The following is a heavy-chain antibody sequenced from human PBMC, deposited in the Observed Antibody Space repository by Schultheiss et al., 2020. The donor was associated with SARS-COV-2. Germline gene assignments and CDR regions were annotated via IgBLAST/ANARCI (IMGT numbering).Heavy chain of an antibody. V-gene: IGHV3-30*14. CDR3: ASSPRLKGDYPVL. Sequence: GGSLRLSCAASGFTFSSYAMHWVRQAPGKGLEWVAVISYDGSNKYYADSVKGRFTISRDNSKNTLFLQMNSLRAEDTAVYYCASSPRLKGDYPVLWGQGTLVTVSS. J-gene: IGHJ4*02. CDR2: ISYDGSNK. D-gene: IGHD4-17*01. CDR1: GFTFSSYA.